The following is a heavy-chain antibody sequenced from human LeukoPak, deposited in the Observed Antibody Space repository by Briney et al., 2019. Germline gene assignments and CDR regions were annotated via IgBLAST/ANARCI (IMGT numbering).Heavy chain of an antibody. Sequence: SETLSLTCTVSGGSISSYYWSWIRQPPGKGLGWIGYIYYSGSTNYNPSLKSRVTISVDTSKNQFSLKLSSVTAADTAVYYCAGGLYDSSSYYPTSSPFDYWGQGTLVTVSS. V-gene: IGHV4-59*01. CDR2: IYYSGST. CDR3: AGGLYDSSSYYPTSSPFDY. D-gene: IGHD3-22*01. J-gene: IGHJ4*02. CDR1: GGSISSYY.